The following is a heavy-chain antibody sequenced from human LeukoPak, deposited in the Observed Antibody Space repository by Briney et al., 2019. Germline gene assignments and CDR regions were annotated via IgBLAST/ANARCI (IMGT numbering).Heavy chain of an antibody. CDR3: ARGGALNWFDP. V-gene: IGHV4-4*07. CDR2: IYTSGST. J-gene: IGHJ5*02. D-gene: IGHD3-16*01. Sequence: SETLSLTCTVSGGSISSYYWSWIRQPAGKGLVWIGRIYTSGSTNYNPSLKSRVTMSVDTSKNQFSLKLSSVTAADTAVYYCARGGALNWFDPWGQGTLVTVSS. CDR1: GGSISSYY.